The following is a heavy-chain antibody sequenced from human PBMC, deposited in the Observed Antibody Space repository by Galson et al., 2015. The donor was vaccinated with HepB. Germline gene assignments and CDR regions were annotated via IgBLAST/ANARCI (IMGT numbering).Heavy chain of an antibody. J-gene: IGHJ4*02. CDR2: INPNSGVT. CDR1: RYTFTGYH. Sequence: SVKVSCKASRYTFTGYHMHWARQAPGQGLEWMGWINPNSGVTKYAQKFEDRVALTTDTSISTAYMELSRLRSDDTAVYYCARDYRDILSAYYLPAFWGQGTLVTVSS. V-gene: IGHV1-2*02. CDR3: ARDYRDILSAYYLPAF. D-gene: IGHD3-9*01.